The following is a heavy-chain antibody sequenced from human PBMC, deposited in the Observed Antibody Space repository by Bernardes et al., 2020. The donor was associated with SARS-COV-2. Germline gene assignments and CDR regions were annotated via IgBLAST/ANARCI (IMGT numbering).Heavy chain of an antibody. V-gene: IGHV4-31*03. CDR3: ARATRGTYADQRWWYFDL. CDR2: THYGGIT. CDR1: GGSISRDGFY. Sequence: SETLSLTCSASGGSISRDGFYWSWIRRPPGKALEWIGHTHYGGITDYNPSLKSRVIISVDLSKNQFSLRLSPVTAADTAIYYCARATRGTYADQRWWYFDLWGRGTPVTVSS. J-gene: IGHJ2*01. D-gene: IGHD2-15*01.